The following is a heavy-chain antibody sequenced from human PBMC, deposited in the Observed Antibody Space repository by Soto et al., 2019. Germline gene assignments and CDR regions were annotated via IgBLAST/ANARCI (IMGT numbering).Heavy chain of an antibody. J-gene: IGHJ4*01. Sequence: QVQLVQSGPEVKKPGASVKVSCKTSGYTFTSYGIAWVRQAPGQGLEWMGWISTSKGNTNYAQKFHGRVTMTTDTSTSTAYMELSSLRSDDTDVYVCVTRSPAFDLLGQGTLVTVSS. CDR2: ISTSKGNT. CDR3: VTRSPAFDL. CDR1: GYTFTSYG. V-gene: IGHV1-18*01.